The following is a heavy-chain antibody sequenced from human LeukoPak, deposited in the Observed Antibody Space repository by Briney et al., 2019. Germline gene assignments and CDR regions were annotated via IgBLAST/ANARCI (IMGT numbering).Heavy chain of an antibody. CDR2: ISTNGRDT. D-gene: IGHD5-24*01. V-gene: IGHV3-23*01. Sequence: GGSLRLSCAASGFTFSSYAMTWVRQAPGKGLEWVSAISTNGRDTYYINSVRGRFTISRDNSKNTLYLQMNSLRAVDTATYYCARWLQRPIDCWGQGTLVTVSS. CDR1: GFTFSSYA. J-gene: IGHJ4*02. CDR3: ARWLQRPIDC.